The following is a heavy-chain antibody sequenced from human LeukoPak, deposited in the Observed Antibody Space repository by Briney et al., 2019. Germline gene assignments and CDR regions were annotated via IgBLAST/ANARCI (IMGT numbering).Heavy chain of an antibody. CDR2: ISGSGGNT. J-gene: IGHJ4*02. CDR1: GFTFRSYA. D-gene: IGHD2-15*01. Sequence: GGSLRLSCAASGFTFRSYAMSWVRRAPGKGLEWVSSISGSGGNTYYADSMKGRFTISRDNSKNTLYLQMNSLRAEDTAVYYCAKCSDDSCYSNFDFWGQGTLVTVSS. CDR3: AKCSDDSCYSNFDF. V-gene: IGHV3-23*01.